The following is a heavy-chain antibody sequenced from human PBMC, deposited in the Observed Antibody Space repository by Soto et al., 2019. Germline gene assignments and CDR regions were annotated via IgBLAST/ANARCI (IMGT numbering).Heavy chain of an antibody. CDR1: GFTFDDYA. Sequence: PGGSLRLSCAASGFTFDDYAMHWVRQVPGKGLEWVSAISGSGGSTYYADSVKGRFTISRDNSKNTLYLQMNSLRAEDTAVYYCAKDKLGTTWFDPWGQGTLVTVSS. CDR2: ISGSGGST. D-gene: IGHD1-7*01. V-gene: IGHV3-23*01. CDR3: AKDKLGTTWFDP. J-gene: IGHJ5*02.